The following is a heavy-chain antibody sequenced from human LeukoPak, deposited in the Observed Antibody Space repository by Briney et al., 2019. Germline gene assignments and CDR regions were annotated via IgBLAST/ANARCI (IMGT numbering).Heavy chain of an antibody. CDR3: ARDPTIFGVVNWFDP. J-gene: IGHJ5*02. D-gene: IGHD3-3*01. Sequence: GGSLRLSCAASGFTFSSYSMNWVPQAPGKGLEWVSSISSSSSYIYYADSVKGRFTISRDNAKNSLYLQMNSLRAEDTAVYYCARDPTIFGVVNWFDPWGQGTLVTVSS. V-gene: IGHV3-21*01. CDR1: GFTFSSYS. CDR2: ISSSSSYI.